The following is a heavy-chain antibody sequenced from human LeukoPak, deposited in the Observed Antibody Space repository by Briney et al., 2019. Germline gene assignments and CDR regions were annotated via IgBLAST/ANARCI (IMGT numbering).Heavy chain of an antibody. J-gene: IGHJ6*02. CDR1: GFTFSSYA. Sequence: GGSLRLSCAASGFTFSSYAMPWVRQAPGKGLEWVAVISYDGSNKYYAASVKGRFTISRDNSKNTLYLQMNSLRAEDTAVYYCARQDIVVVPAAKNRYYYYYGMDVWGQGTTVTVSS. CDR3: ARQDIVVVPAAKNRYYYYYGMDV. D-gene: IGHD2-2*01. V-gene: IGHV3-30-3*01. CDR2: ISYDGSNK.